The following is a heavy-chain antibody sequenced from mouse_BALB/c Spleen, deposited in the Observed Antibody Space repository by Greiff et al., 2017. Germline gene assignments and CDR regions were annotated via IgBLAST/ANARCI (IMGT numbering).Heavy chain of an antibody. D-gene: IGHD3-3*01. CDR1: GFTFSSYG. Sequence: EVLLVESGGGLVQPGGSLKLSCAASGFTFSSYGMSWVRQTPDKRLELVATINSNGGSTYYPDSVKGRYTISRDNAKNTLYLQMSSLTSEDTAMYYCASDEGSGWEAWFAYWGQGTLVTVSA. J-gene: IGHJ3*01. CDR3: ASDEGSGWEAWFAY. CDR2: INSNGGST. V-gene: IGHV5-6-3*01.